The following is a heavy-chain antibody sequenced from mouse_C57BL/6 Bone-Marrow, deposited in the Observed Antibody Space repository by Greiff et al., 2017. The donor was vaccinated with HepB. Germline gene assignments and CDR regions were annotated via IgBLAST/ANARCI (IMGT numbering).Heavy chain of an antibody. CDR1: GFTFSDYY. Sequence: DVKLVESGGGLVQPGGSLKLSCAASGFTFSDYYMYWVRQTPEKRLEWVAYISNGGGSTYYPDTVKGRFTISRDNAKNTLYLQMSRLKSEDTAMYYCARPLYYGSSLAWFAYWGQGTLVTVSA. CDR3: ARPLYYGSSLAWFAY. D-gene: IGHD1-1*01. J-gene: IGHJ3*01. CDR2: ISNGGGST. V-gene: IGHV5-12*01.